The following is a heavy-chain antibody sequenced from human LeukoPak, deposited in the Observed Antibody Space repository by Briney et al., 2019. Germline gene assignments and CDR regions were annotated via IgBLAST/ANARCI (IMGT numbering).Heavy chain of an antibody. CDR1: GFTFSNYC. V-gene: IGHV3-74*01. D-gene: IGHD6-13*01. J-gene: IGHJ4*02. CDR3: ARGGDTSNWYPGYFDY. Sequence: TGGSLRLSCAAYGFTFSNYCMHWVRQAPGKGPVWVSSIKSDGSSTRFADSVQGRFTISRDNGKNTVNLQMNRLRAEDTAVYYCARGGDTSNWYPGYFDYWGQGALVTVSS. CDR2: IKSDGSST.